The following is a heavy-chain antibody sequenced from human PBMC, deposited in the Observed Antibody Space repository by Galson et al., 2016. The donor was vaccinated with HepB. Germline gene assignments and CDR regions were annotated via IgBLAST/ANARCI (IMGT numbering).Heavy chain of an antibody. J-gene: IGHJ6*02. Sequence: SLRLSCAASGFTFSDYSMNWVRQAPGKGLEWVSYIASSRRTIYYADSARGRFTISRDNAKNSLYLQMNSLRDEDTAVYYCARDGRRGYDMDVWGQGTTVTVAS. V-gene: IGHV3-48*02. CDR1: GFTFSDYS. CDR3: ARDGRRGYDMDV. CDR2: IASSRRTI.